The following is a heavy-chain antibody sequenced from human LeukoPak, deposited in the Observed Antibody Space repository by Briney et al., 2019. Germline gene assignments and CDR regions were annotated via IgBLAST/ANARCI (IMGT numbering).Heavy chain of an antibody. Sequence: ASVKVSCKASGYTFISYSITWVRQAPGQGLEWMGWISAYNGNTNYAQKLQGRVTMTTDTSASTAYMELRSLISDDTAVYYCARGRDYFDYWGQGTLVTVSS. J-gene: IGHJ4*02. CDR2: ISAYNGNT. CDR3: ARGRDYFDY. V-gene: IGHV1-18*01. D-gene: IGHD3-10*01. CDR1: GYTFISYS.